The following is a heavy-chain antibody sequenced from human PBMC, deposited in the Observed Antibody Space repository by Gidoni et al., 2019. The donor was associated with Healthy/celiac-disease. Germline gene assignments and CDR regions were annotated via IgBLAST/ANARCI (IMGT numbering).Heavy chain of an antibody. D-gene: IGHD3-22*01. CDR1: GFTFSNAC. Sequence: EVQLVESGGGLVKPGVSLSLSCAASGFTFSNACMNCVRKAPGKGLEWVGRIKSKTDGGTTDYAAPVKGRFTISRDDSKNTLYLQMNSLKTEDTAVYYCTTVFDITMITYYYYYGMDVWGQGTTVTVSS. V-gene: IGHV3-15*07. J-gene: IGHJ6*02. CDR2: IKSKTDGGTT. CDR3: TTVFDITMITYYYYYGMDV.